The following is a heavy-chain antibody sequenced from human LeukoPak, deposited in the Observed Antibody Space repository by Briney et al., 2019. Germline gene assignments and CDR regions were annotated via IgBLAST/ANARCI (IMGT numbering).Heavy chain of an antibody. D-gene: IGHD3-10*01. CDR3: AKYSGHYGSGMLALSSGMDV. J-gene: IGHJ6*02. Sequence: GGSLRLSCAAAGFTFISYAISWVRQAPGKGLELVSSISVSDGSTYYADSVEGRFTISRDNSKNTLYLQMNSLRAADTAVYYCAKYSGHYGSGMLALSSGMDVWGQGTTVTVSS. CDR1: GFTFISYA. CDR2: ISVSDGST. V-gene: IGHV3-23*01.